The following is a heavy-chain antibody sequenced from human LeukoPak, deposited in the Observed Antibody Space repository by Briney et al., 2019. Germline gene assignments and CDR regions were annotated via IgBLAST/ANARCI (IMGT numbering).Heavy chain of an antibody. CDR3: ARGHSGSYGDYFDY. Sequence: GGSLRLSCAASGFTFSSYGMHWVRQAPGKGLEWVAVIRYDGSNKYYADSVKGRFTISRDNSKNTLHLQMNSLRAEDTAVYYCARGHSGSYGDYFDYWGQGTLVTVSS. CDR1: GFTFSSYG. D-gene: IGHD1-26*01. V-gene: IGHV3-33*01. J-gene: IGHJ4*02. CDR2: IRYDGSNK.